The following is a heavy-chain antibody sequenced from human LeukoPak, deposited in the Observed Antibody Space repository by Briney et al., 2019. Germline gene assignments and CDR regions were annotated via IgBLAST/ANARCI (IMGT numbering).Heavy chain of an antibody. J-gene: IGHJ4*02. D-gene: IGHD3-10*01. CDR1: GFTFSSYG. Sequence: GRSLRLFCAASGFTFSSYGIHWVRQAAGKGLEWVAVISYDGSNKYYADSVKGRFTISRDNSKNTLYLQMNSLRTGDTAVYYCVKDEAMVRGIITFYYFDYWGQGTLVTVSS. CDR2: ISYDGSNK. CDR3: VKDEAMVRGIITFYYFDY. V-gene: IGHV3-30*18.